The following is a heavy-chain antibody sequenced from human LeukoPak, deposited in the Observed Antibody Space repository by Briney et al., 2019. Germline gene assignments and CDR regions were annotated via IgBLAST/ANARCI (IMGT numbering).Heavy chain of an antibody. CDR3: ASSNYYDSGGYYPPFDY. V-gene: IGHV1-18*01. CDR1: GYTFTSYG. CDR2: ISAYNGNT. D-gene: IGHD3-22*01. J-gene: IGHJ4*02. Sequence: ASVKVSCKASGYTFTSYGISWVRQAPGQGLEWMGWISAYNGNTNYAQKLQGRVTMTTDTSTSTAYMELRSLRSDDTAVYYCASSNYYDSGGYYPPFDYWGQGTLVTVSS.